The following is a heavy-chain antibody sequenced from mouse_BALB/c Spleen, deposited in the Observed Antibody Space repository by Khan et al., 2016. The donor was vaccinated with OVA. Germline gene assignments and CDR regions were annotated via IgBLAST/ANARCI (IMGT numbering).Heavy chain of an antibody. CDR2: IRFKSNIYAT. J-gene: IGHJ1*01. CDR1: GFTFSNYW. D-gene: IGHD3-3*01. V-gene: IGHV6-6*02. Sequence: EVKLEESGGGLVQPGGSMKLSCVASGFTFSNYWMNWVRQYPEKGIEWVAEIRFKSNIYATHYAESGRGTFTIYRDDYRSSVHLQMNNLGAADTGIYYCARGWDWYFDVWGAGTAVTVSS. CDR3: ARGWDWYFDV.